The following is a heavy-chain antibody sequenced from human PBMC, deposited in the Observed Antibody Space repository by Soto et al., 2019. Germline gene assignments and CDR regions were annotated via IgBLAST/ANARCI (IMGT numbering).Heavy chain of an antibody. Sequence: ASETLSLTCTVSGGSVSSTRYYWDWIRQPPGKGLEWIGNIYYTGSTYYSPSLKSRVTISVDTSKNQFSLKLSSVTAADTAVYYCARQPNEYSSRWLHFDYLGHGTLVTVSS. V-gene: IGHV4-39*01. CDR1: GGSVSSTRYY. CDR2: IYYTGST. J-gene: IGHJ4*01. D-gene: IGHD6-13*01. CDR3: ARQPNEYSSRWLHFDY.